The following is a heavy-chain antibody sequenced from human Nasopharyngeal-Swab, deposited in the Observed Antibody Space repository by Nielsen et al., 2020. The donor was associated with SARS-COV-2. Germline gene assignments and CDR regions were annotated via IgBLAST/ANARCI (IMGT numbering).Heavy chain of an antibody. CDR2: IYYSGST. V-gene: IGHV4-31*02. J-gene: IGHJ6*03. D-gene: IGHD3-10*01. Sequence: WIRQPPGKGLEWIGYIYYSGSTYYNPSLKSRVTISVDTSKNQFSLKLSSVTAADTAVYYCARGGGWFGELLGGYYYYYVDVWGKGTTVTV. CDR3: ARGGGWFGELLGGYYYYYVDV.